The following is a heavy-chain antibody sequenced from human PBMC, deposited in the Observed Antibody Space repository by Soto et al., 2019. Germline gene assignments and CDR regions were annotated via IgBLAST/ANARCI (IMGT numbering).Heavy chain of an antibody. D-gene: IGHD3-10*01. CDR3: ARRLMVGEVIPHGMDV. J-gene: IGHJ6*02. CDR1: GDSMSNYY. CDR2: VSSSGST. V-gene: IGHV4-59*01. Sequence: SETLSLTCVVSGDSMSNYYWRWIRQPPGKGLEWIGDVSSSGSTNYNPSLKSRVTMSVDTSKNQFSLKLNSVTAADTAVYYCARRLMVGEVIPHGMDVWGQGTTVTVSS.